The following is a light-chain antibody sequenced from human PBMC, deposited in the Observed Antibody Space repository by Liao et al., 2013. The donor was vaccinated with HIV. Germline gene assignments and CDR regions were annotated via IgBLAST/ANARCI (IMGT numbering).Light chain of an antibody. CDR1: NVGSTS. V-gene: IGLV3-21*01. Sequence: SYVLTQPPSVSVAPGKTARITCGGNNVGSTSVHWYQQKPGQAPVLVIYYDSDRPSGIPERFSGSSSGTTVTLTISGVQAEDEADYYCLSADNSSPFVVFGGGTKLTVL. J-gene: IGLJ2*01. CDR2: YDS. CDR3: LSADNSSPFVV.